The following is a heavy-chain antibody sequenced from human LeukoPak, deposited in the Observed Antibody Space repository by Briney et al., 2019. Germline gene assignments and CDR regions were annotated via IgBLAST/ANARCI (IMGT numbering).Heavy chain of an antibody. V-gene: IGHV3-23*01. Sequence: GGSLRLSCAASGFTFSSYAMSWVRQAPGKGLEWVSAISGSGDSTYYADSVKGRFTISRDNSKNTLYLQMNSLRAEDTAVYYCAKLGTEWLFLLDYWGQGTLVTVSS. D-gene: IGHD3-22*01. J-gene: IGHJ4*02. CDR2: ISGSGDST. CDR3: AKLGTEWLFLLDY. CDR1: GFTFSSYA.